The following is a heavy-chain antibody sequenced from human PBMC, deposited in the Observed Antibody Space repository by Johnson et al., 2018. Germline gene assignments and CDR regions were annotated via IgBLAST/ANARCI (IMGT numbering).Heavy chain of an antibody. J-gene: IGHJ1*01. CDR3: ARSLGLDSSGYYYGSFQH. V-gene: IGHV3-33*08. CDR1: GFTFSSYG. Sequence: QVQLQESGGGVVQPGRSLRLSCAASGFTFSSYGMHWVRQAPGKGLERVAAIWYDGSNKYYADSVQGRFTISRDNSKNTLYLQMNSLRAEDTAVYYCARSLGLDSSGYYYGSFQHWGQGTLVTVSS. CDR2: IWYDGSNK. D-gene: IGHD3-22*01.